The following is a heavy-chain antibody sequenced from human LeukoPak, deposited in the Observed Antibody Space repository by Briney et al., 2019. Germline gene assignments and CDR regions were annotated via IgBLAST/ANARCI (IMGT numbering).Heavy chain of an antibody. CDR3: ARDSGYFYGPFDY. J-gene: IGHJ4*02. D-gene: IGHD5-18*01. V-gene: IGHV3-21*01. CDR2: ISTSSSYI. Sequence: PGGSLRLSCAASGFTFSSYSMNWVRQAPGKGLEWVSSISTSSSYIYYADSVKGRFTISRDNAKNSLYLQMNSLRAEDTAVYYCARDSGYFYGPFDYWGQGTLVTVSS. CDR1: GFTFSSYS.